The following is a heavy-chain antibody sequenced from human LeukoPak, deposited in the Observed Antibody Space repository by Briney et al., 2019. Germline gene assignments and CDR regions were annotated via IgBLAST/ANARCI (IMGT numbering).Heavy chain of an antibody. Sequence: SETLSLTCAVYGGSFSGYYWSWIRQPPGKGLEWIGEINHSGSTNYNPSLKSRVTISVDTSKNQFSLKLSSVTAADTAVYYCARQHIRYFDWLFFDYWGQGTLVTVSS. J-gene: IGHJ4*02. CDR3: ARQHIRYFDWLFFDY. D-gene: IGHD3-9*01. CDR1: GGSFSGYY. V-gene: IGHV4-34*01. CDR2: INHSGST.